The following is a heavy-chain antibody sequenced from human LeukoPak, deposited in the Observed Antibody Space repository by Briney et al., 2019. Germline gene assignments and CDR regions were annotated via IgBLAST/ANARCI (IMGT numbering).Heavy chain of an antibody. CDR2: IYYSGST. V-gene: IGHV4-31*03. Sequence: SETLSLTCIVSGGSISSGGYYWSWIRQHPGKGLEWIGYIYYSGSTYYNPSLKSRVTISVDTSKNQFSLKLSSVTAADTAVYYCARVVYMEGAEYFQHWGQGTLVTVSS. D-gene: IGHD1-14*01. CDR3: ARVVYMEGAEYFQH. J-gene: IGHJ1*01. CDR1: GGSISSGGYY.